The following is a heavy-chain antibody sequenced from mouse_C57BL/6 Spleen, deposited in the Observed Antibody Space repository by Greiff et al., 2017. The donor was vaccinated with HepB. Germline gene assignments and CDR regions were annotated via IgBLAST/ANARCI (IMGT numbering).Heavy chain of an antibody. CDR3: AEDYCSSYYFDY. J-gene: IGHJ2*01. Sequence: VQLQQSGPELVQPGASVKISCKASGYAFSSSWMNWVKQRPGTGLEWIGRIYPGDGDNKYNWKFKGKATLTVDKAYSTSYMHLSSLTSEDAAVYFCAEDYCSSYYFDYWGQGTTLTVSS. V-gene: IGHV1-82*01. CDR1: GYAFSSSW. D-gene: IGHD1-1*01. CDR2: IYPGDGDN.